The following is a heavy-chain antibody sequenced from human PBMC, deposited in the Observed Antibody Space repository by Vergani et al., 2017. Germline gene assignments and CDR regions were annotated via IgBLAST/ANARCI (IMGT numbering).Heavy chain of an antibody. CDR1: GGSFTSYH. Sequence: QVQLQQWGGGLLKPSETLSLTCVVNGGSFTSYHWTWIRQSPGEGLEWVGDIDHTGRPDYNPSLKGRLTMSVDKSRNQFSLTLNSVTATDTAIYFCSRVNTETNGHLYYYYYVDVGGQGTAVTVS. V-gene: IGHV4-34*01. D-gene: IGHD4-11*01. CDR3: SRVNTETNGHLYYYYYVDV. J-gene: IGHJ6*03. CDR2: IDHTGRP.